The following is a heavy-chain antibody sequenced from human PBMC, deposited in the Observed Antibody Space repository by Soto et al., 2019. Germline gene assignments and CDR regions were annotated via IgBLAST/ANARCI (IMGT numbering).Heavy chain of an antibody. D-gene: IGHD2-2*01. CDR1: GFTFSNAW. CDR3: TTALRCSSTSCWGDDY. V-gene: IGHV3-15*01. Sequence: GGSLRLSCAASGFTFSNAWMSWVRQAPGKGLEWVGRIKSKTDGGTTDYAAPVKGRFTISRDDSKNTLYLQMNSLKTEDTAVYFCTTALRCSSTSCWGDDYWGQGTLVTVSS. CDR2: IKSKTDGGTT. J-gene: IGHJ4*02.